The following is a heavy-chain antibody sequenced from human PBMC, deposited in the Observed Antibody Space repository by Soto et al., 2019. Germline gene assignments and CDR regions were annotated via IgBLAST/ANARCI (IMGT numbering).Heavy chain of an antibody. CDR2: TRNNVYSYTN. CDR3: ATSIPTSSCSGFEF. J-gene: IGHJ4*02. Sequence: GWSLRLSCAASGFSFNAHYMDLVRQAPGKGLEWVGRTRNNVYSYTNVYAPSLEGRFTISSDDSRDVLYLQMNGLKAEDTAIYYCATSIPTSSCSGFEFWGRGTLVTVSS. CDR1: GFSFNAHY. D-gene: IGHD6-13*01. V-gene: IGHV3-72*01.